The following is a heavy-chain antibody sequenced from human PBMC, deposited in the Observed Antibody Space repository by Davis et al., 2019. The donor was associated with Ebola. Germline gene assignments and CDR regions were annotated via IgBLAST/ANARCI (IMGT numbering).Heavy chain of an antibody. J-gene: IGHJ4*02. CDR2: ISYDGSNK. D-gene: IGHD3-3*01. CDR3: ARVAGYYDFWSGCDY. CDR1: GFTFSGSA. Sequence: GESLKISCAASGFTFSGSAMHWVRQAPGKGLEWVAVISYDGSNKYYADSVKGRFTISRDNSKNTLYLQMNSLRAEDTAVYYCARVAGYYDFWSGCDYWGQGTLVTVSS. V-gene: IGHV3-30-3*01.